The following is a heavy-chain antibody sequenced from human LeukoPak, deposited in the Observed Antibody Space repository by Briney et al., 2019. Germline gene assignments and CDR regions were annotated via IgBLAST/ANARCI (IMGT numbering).Heavy chain of an antibody. Sequence: PGGSLRLSCAVSGFTVNDNYMTWVRQAPGQGLEWVSVLYSGGSTYYADSVKGRFTISRDNSKNTLYLQMNSLRTEDTAVYYCARVPRGGGSIFKGFDYWGQGTLVTVSS. J-gene: IGHJ4*02. D-gene: IGHD2-2*01. V-gene: IGHV3-66*02. CDR2: LYSGGST. CDR1: GFTVNDNY. CDR3: ARVPRGGGSIFKGFDY.